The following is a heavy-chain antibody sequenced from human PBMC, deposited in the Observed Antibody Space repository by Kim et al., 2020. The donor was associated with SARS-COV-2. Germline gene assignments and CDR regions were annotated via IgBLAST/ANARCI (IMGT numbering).Heavy chain of an antibody. Sequence: ASVKVSCKASGYTFTSYAINWVRQAPGQGLEWMGWLNTNTGNPTYPQGFTGRFVFSLDTSVSTAYLQISSLKAEDTAVYYCARDGYSTRAGRQWFDPWGQ. V-gene: IGHV7-4-1*02. CDR1: GYTFTSYA. CDR2: LNTNTGNP. J-gene: IGHJ5*02. CDR3: ARDGYSTRAGRQWFDP. D-gene: IGHD6-13*01.